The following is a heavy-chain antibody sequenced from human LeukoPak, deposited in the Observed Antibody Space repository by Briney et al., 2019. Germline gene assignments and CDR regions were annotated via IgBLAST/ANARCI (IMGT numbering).Heavy chain of an antibody. J-gene: IGHJ5*02. Sequence: PSETLSLTCAVSGYSISSGYYWGWIRQPPGKGLEWIGSIYHSGSTYYNPSLKSRVTISVDTSKNQFSLKLSSVTAADTAVYYCATTYSNYFGSRRTGVNNWFDPWGQGALVTVSS. CDR3: ATTYSNYFGSRRTGVNNWFDP. D-gene: IGHD4-11*01. V-gene: IGHV4-38-2*01. CDR1: GYSISSGYY. CDR2: IYHSGST.